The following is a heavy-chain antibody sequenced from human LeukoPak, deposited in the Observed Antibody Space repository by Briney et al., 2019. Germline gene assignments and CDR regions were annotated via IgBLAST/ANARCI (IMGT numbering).Heavy chain of an antibody. Sequence: SETLSLTCTVSGYSISSGYYWGWIRQPPGKGLEWIGSIYHSGSTYYNPSLKSRVTISVDTSKNQFSLKLSSVTAADTAVYYCARRKGWLQLGWFDPWGQGTLVTVSS. D-gene: IGHD5-24*01. J-gene: IGHJ5*02. CDR1: GYSISSGYY. V-gene: IGHV4-38-2*02. CDR2: IYHSGST. CDR3: ARRKGWLQLGWFDP.